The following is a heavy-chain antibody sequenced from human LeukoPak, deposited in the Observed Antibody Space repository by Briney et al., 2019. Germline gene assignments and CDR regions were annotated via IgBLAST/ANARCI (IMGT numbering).Heavy chain of an antibody. CDR1: GFPFSSYA. V-gene: IGHV3-23*01. J-gene: IGHJ3*02. CDR3: ARVAARGGDAFDI. D-gene: IGHD6-6*01. CDR2: ISGSGGKT. Sequence: GGSLRLSCAASGFPFSSYAMIWVRQAPGKGLEWVSAISGSGGKTYYEDSMKGRFTISRDNAKNSLYLQMNSLRAEDTAVYYCARVAARGGDAFDIWGQGTMVTVSS.